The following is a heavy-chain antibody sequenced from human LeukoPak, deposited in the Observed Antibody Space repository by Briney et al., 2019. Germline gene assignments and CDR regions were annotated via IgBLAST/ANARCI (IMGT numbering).Heavy chain of an antibody. CDR3: VRDRFYAMDV. CDR2: INHDGSTT. V-gene: IGHV3-74*01. Sequence: GGSLRLSCAASGFTFSSSWMHWVRQAPGKGLVWVSRINHDGSTTNYVDSVKGRFTISRDNAKNTLYLQMNSLRAEDTAVFYCVRDRFYAMDVWGQGTTVTDSS. J-gene: IGHJ6*02. CDR1: GFTFSSSW.